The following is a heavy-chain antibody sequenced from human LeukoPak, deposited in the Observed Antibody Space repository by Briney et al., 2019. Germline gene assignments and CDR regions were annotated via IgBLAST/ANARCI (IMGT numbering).Heavy chain of an antibody. V-gene: IGHV3-13*01. CDR3: ARVVKDAIDWYHFDH. Sequence: GGSLRLSCAASGFSFSSYNMHWVRQDTGKGLEWVSGIGTAGDTYYPDSVKGRFTISRENARNSLYLQMNSLRAGDTAVYYCARVVKDAIDWYHFDHWGQGSLVTVSS. D-gene: IGHD3-9*01. CDR2: IGTAGDT. CDR1: GFSFSSYN. J-gene: IGHJ4*02.